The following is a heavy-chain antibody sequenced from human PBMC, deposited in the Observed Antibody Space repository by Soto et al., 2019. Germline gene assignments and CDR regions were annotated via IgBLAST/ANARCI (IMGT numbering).Heavy chain of an antibody. CDR3: AKDLRFLEWPPGYFDY. Sequence: GSLRLSCAASGFTFSSYAMSWVRQAPGKGLEWVSAISGSGGSTYYADSVKGRFTISRDNSKNTLYLQMNSLRAEDTAVYYCAKDLRFLEWPPGYFDYWGQEPWSPSPQ. CDR1: GFTFSSYA. V-gene: IGHV3-23*01. D-gene: IGHD3-3*01. J-gene: IGHJ4*01. CDR2: ISGSGGST.